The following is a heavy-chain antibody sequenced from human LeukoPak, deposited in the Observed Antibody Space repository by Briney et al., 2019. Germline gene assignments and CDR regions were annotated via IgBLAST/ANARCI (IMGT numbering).Heavy chain of an antibody. CDR1: GFTFSDYY. CDR2: ISSSGSTI. J-gene: IGHJ4*02. D-gene: IGHD4-17*01. V-gene: IGHV3-11*01. Sequence: SGGSLRLSCAASGFTFSDYYMSWIRQAPGKGLEWVSYISSSGSTIYYADSVKGRFTISRDNAKNSLYLQMNSLRAEDTAMYYCARASYGDTQTAYDYWGQGTLVTVSS. CDR3: ARASYGDTQTAYDY.